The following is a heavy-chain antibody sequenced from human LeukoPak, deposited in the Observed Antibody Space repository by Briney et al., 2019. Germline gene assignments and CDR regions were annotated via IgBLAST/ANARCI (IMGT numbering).Heavy chain of an antibody. CDR3: ARSDIVVAGQFDP. D-gene: IGHD2-2*01. CDR1: GYTFTGYY. Sequence: ASVKVSCKASGYTFTGYYMHWVRQAPGQGLEWMGWINPNSGGTNYAQKFQGRVTMTRDTSISTAYMELSRLRSDDTAVYYCARSDIVVAGQFDPWGQGTLVTV. CDR2: INPNSGGT. V-gene: IGHV1-2*02. J-gene: IGHJ5*02.